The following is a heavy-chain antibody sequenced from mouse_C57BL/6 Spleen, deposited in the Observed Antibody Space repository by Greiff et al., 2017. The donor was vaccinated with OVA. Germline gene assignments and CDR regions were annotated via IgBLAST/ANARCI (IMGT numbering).Heavy chain of an antibody. CDR2: IYPGDGDT. V-gene: IGHV1-82*01. D-gene: IGHD1-1*01. CDR1: GYAFSSSW. Sequence: QVQLKQSGPELVKPGASVKISCKASGYAFSSSWMNWVKQRPGKGLEWIGRIYPGDGDTNYNGKFKGKATLTADKSSSTAYMQLSSLTSEDSAVYFCARSRIYYYGSSSYAMDYWGQGTSVTVSS. J-gene: IGHJ4*01. CDR3: ARSRIYYYGSSSYAMDY.